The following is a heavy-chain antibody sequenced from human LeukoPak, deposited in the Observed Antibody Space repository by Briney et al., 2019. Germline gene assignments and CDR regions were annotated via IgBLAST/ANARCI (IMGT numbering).Heavy chain of an antibody. CDR3: ARGGDYPFDY. J-gene: IGHJ4*02. V-gene: IGHV3-23*01. CDR1: GFTFSSYA. D-gene: IGHD4-17*01. Sequence: PGGSLRLSCAASGFTFSSYAMSWVRQAPGKGLEWVSSISASGGTTYYADSVKGRFTISRDNSKNTLYLQMNSLRVEDTAIYYCARGGDYPFDYWGQGTLVNVSS. CDR2: ISASGGTT.